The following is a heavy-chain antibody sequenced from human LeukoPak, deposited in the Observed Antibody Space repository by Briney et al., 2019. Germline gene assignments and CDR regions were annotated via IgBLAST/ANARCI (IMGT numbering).Heavy chain of an antibody. CDR2: IRQDGGAK. D-gene: IGHD3-3*01. CDR1: TFTFARHW. CDR3: ARLPGEFTIYDY. V-gene: IGHV3-7*01. J-gene: IGHJ4*02. Sequence: GGSLRLSCVASTFTFARHWMSWVRQAPGKPLEWVATIRQDGGAKYYLDSVKGRFIISRDNARNSLSLQMDSLRVEDTAVYYCARLPGEFTIYDYWGQGTLVTVSS.